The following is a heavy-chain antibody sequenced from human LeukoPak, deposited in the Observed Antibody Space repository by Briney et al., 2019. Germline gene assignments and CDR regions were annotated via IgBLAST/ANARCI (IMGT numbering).Heavy chain of an antibody. Sequence: PSETLSLTCTVSGGSISSYYWSWIRQPPGKGLEWIGYIYYSGSTNYNPSLKSRVTISVDTSKNQFSLKLSSVTAADTAVYYRARSIFRITIFGLVRNWLDPWGQETLV. CDR1: GGSISSYY. D-gene: IGHD3-3*01. CDR2: IYYSGST. J-gene: IGHJ5*02. V-gene: IGHV4-59*01. CDR3: ARSIFRITIFGLVRNWLDP.